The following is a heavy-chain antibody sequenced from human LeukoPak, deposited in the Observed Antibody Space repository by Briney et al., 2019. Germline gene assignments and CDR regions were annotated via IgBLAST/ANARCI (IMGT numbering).Heavy chain of an antibody. CDR2: ISNSGST. CDR1: GGSSSSYY. Sequence: SETLSLTCTVSGGSSSSYYWSWIRQPPGKGLEWIGYISNSGSTNYNPSLKSRVTISVDASKKQFFLKLSSVTAADTAVYYCARVGLTILGVGRGYYYMDVWGKGTTVTVSS. J-gene: IGHJ6*03. CDR3: ARVGLTILGVGRGYYYMDV. V-gene: IGHV4-59*01. D-gene: IGHD3-3*01.